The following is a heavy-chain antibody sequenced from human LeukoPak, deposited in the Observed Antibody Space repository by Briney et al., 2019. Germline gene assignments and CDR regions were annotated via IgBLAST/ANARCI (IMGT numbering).Heavy chain of an antibody. Sequence: SGGSLRLSCAASGFTFSNFAISWVRQAPGKGLEWVSAISKSGDNSYYADSVKGRFTISRDNSKNTIYLQMNSLRVEDTAVYYCAKGPAGTVPSAFDIWGQGTMVTVSS. CDR2: ISKSGDNS. J-gene: IGHJ3*02. V-gene: IGHV3-23*01. D-gene: IGHD6-13*01. CDR3: AKGPAGTVPSAFDI. CDR1: GFTFSNFA.